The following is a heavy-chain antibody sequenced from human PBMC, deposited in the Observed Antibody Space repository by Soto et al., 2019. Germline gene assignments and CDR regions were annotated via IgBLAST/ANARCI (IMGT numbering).Heavy chain of an antibody. CDR3: ARDPRPGAAAAYYFDY. D-gene: IGHD6-13*01. CDR2: IWYDGSNK. CDR1: GFTFSSYG. V-gene: IGHV3-33*01. J-gene: IGHJ4*02. Sequence: PGGSLRLSCAASGFTFSSYGMHWVRQAPGKGLEWVAVIWYDGSNKYYADSVKGRFTISRDNSKNTLYLQMNSLRAEDTAVYYCARDPRPGAAAAYYFDYWGQGTLVTVSS.